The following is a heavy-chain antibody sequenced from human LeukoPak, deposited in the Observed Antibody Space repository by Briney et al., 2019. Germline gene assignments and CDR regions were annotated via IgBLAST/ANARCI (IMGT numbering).Heavy chain of an antibody. D-gene: IGHD5-12*01. J-gene: IGHJ4*02. V-gene: IGHV4-34*01. CDR2: INHSGST. CDR1: GGSFSGYY. Sequence: PSETLSLTCADYGGSFSGYYWSWIRQPPGKGLEWIGEINHSGSTNYNPSLKSRVTISVDTSKNQFSLKLSSVTAADTDVYYCARAGSGWDYEDFDYWGQGTLVTVSS. CDR3: ARAGSGWDYEDFDY.